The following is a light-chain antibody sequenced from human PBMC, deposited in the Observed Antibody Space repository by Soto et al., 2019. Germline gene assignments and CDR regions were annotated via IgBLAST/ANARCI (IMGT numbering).Light chain of an antibody. CDR2: GAS. CDR3: QHYNDWPPWT. Sequence: EVVMTQTPATLSLSPGERATLSCRASQSVSTNLAWYQQKPGQAPRLLIYGASTRATGIPARFSGSGSGTEFTLTISSLQSEDFAVYYCQHYNDWPPWTFGQGTKAEIK. J-gene: IGKJ1*01. CDR1: QSVSTN. V-gene: IGKV3-15*01.